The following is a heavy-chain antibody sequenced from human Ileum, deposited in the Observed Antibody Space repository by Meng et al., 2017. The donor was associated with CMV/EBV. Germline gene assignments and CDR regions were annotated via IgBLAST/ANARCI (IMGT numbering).Heavy chain of an antibody. J-gene: IGHJ4*02. CDR3: AGGAITGTTEVPFDY. CDR1: GGSISSGSYY. CDR2: IYTSEST. Sequence: QVQLKDAGPGLVKPSQTLSLTCTVSGGSISSGSYYWSWIRQPAGKGLEWIGRIYTSESTNYNPSLKSRVTISVDTSKNQFSLKLSSVTATDTAVYYCAGGAITGTTEVPFDYWGQGTLVTVSS. V-gene: IGHV4-61*02. D-gene: IGHD1-20*01.